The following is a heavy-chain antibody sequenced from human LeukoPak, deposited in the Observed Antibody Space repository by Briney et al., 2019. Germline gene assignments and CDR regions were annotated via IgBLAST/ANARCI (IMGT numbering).Heavy chain of an antibody. V-gene: IGHV3-7*01. D-gene: IGHD6-13*01. CDR2: IKRDGTEK. J-gene: IGHJ4*02. Sequence: GGSLRLSCAASGLSFRSYSMSWVRQAPGKGLEWVANIKRDGTEKYYVGSVEGRFTISRDNAKNSLYLQMNSLRAEDTAVYYCARGVTQQQLVVDYWGQGTLVTVSS. CDR1: GLSFRSYS. CDR3: ARGVTQQQLVVDY.